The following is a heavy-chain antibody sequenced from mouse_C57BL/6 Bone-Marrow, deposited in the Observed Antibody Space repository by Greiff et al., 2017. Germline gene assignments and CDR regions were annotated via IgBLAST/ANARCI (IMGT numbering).Heavy chain of an antibody. Sequence: VQLQQSGPELVKPGASVKISCKASGYAFSSSWMNWVKQRPGKGLEWIGRIYPGDGDTNYNGKFKGKATLTADKSSSTAYMQLSSLTSEDSAVYFCAREGWLLPWCAYWGQGTLVTVSA. CDR2: IYPGDGDT. CDR1: GYAFSSSW. D-gene: IGHD2-3*01. V-gene: IGHV1-82*01. J-gene: IGHJ3*01. CDR3: AREGWLLPWCAY.